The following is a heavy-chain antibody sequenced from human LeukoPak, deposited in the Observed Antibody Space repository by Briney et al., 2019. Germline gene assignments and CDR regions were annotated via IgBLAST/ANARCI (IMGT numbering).Heavy chain of an antibody. V-gene: IGHV4-4*07. Sequence: SETLSLTCTVSGGSIRNYFWSWVRQPAGEGLVWIGRIYTSGSTNYNPSLRSRVTISVDTSKNQFSLKLSSVTAADTAVYYCARDDPARMTATLDYWGQGILVTVSS. CDR2: IYTSGST. CDR1: GGSIRNYF. D-gene: IGHD2-21*02. J-gene: IGHJ4*02. CDR3: ARDDPARMTATLDY.